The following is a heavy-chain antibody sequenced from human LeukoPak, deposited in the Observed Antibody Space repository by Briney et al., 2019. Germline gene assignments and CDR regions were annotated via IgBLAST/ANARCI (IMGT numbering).Heavy chain of an antibody. Sequence: GGSLRLSCAASGFTFSSYAMSWVRQAPGKGLEWVSAISGSGGNTYYADSVKGRFTISRDNSKNTLYLQMNSLRAEDTAVYYFAMNGGDGSGRYPREGQYLYCYYAMDVWGQGTTVTVSS. D-gene: IGHD3-10*01. CDR1: GFTFSSYA. CDR3: AMNGGDGSGRYPREGQYLYCYYAMDV. V-gene: IGHV3-23*01. CDR2: ISGSGGNT. J-gene: IGHJ6*02.